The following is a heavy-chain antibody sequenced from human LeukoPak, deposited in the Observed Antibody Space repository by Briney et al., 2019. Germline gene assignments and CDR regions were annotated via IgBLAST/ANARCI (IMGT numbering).Heavy chain of an antibody. Sequence: GGSLRLSCAASGFTFGAYDMNWVRQTPGKGLEWVSSITSNSFYVYYADSLRCRFTISRDNAKNSLYLQMNSLRADDTAVYYCARWVVGALKPGVFDIWGQGTMVTVSS. CDR1: GFTFGAYD. D-gene: IGHD2-15*01. CDR2: ITSNSFYV. J-gene: IGHJ3*02. CDR3: ARWVVGALKPGVFDI. V-gene: IGHV3-21*06.